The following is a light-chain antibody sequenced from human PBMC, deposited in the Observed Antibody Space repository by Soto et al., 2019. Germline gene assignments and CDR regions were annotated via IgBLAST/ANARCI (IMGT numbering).Light chain of an antibody. CDR3: QQYHSDPIT. J-gene: IGKJ5*01. V-gene: IGKV4-1*01. CDR1: QRILSNSDNKNY. Sequence: VMTRSPDSLAASLGERATINCRSSQRILSNSDNKNYLAWFPQKPGQPPKLLFYWASTRESGVPDRFSGTWSATDFTLTIGSLQAEECAVDDCQQYHSDPITFSQGTRVEI. CDR2: WAS.